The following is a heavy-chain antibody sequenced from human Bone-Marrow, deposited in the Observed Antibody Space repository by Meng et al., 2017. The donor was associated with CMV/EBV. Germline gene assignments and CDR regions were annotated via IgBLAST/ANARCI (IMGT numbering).Heavy chain of an antibody. D-gene: IGHD6-6*01. CDR3: ARHRYSSSSSDYYYYYGMDV. CDR2: IYPDSSDT. Sequence: TSYWIGWVRQMPGTGLDWKAIIYPDSSDTRYSPSFHTQVTVSANKSISTAYLQWSSLKASDTAMYYCARHRYSSSSSDYYYYYGMDVWGQGTTVTVSS. V-gene: IGHV5-51*01. CDR1: TSYW. J-gene: IGHJ6*02.